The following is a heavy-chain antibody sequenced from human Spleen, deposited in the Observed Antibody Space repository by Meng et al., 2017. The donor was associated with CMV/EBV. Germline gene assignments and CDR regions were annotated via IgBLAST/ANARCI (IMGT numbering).Heavy chain of an antibody. CDR2: TYYNGET. J-gene: IGHJ4*02. V-gene: IGHV4-39*01. CDR1: SGSISSSSYY. Sequence: SETLSLTCTVSSGSISSSSYYWGWIRQPPGKGLEWIGSTYYNGETYYNPSLKSRATMSVDTSKNQVSLQLTSVTAADTAVYYCARHSRAGFDAWGQGTLVTVSS. D-gene: IGHD2-2*01. CDR3: ARHSRAGFDA.